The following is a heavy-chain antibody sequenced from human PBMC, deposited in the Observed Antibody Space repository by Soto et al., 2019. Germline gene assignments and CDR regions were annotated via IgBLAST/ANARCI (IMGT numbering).Heavy chain of an antibody. CDR2: INAGNGNT. CDR1: GYTFTSHA. Sequence: QVQLVQSGAEEKKPGASVKVSCKASGYTFTSHAMHWVRQAPGQRLEWMGWINAGNGNTKYSQKFQGRVTITTDTSXXTGDMELSRLRSEDTAVYYCARDGIAAAGTSWFDPWGQGPLVTVSS. CDR3: ARDGIAAAGTSWFDP. V-gene: IGHV1-3*05. D-gene: IGHD6-13*01. J-gene: IGHJ5*02.